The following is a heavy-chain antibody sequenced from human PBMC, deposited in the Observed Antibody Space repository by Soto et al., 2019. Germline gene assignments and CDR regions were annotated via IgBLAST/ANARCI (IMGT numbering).Heavy chain of an antibody. Sequence: GGSLRLSCAASGFPFSSYWMSWVRQAPGKGLEWVANIKPDGSEKYYVDSVKGRFTISRDNAKTSLYLQMNSLRAEDSALYFCVRGGYFFNDWGQGTLVTVSS. J-gene: IGHJ4*02. CDR2: IKPDGSEK. V-gene: IGHV3-7*01. D-gene: IGHD3-22*01. CDR3: VRGGYFFND. CDR1: GFPFSSYW.